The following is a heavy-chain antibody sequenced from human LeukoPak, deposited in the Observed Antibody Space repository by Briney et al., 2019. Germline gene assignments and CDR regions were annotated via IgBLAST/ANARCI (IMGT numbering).Heavy chain of an antibody. J-gene: IGHJ4*02. D-gene: IGHD3-22*01. V-gene: IGHV3-48*03. Sequence: GGSLRLSXAASGFTFRSYEMNWVRQAPGKGLEWVSYISSSGSTIYYADSVKGRFTISRDNAENSLYLQMNSLRAEDTAVYYCARMTYYYDSSGYSHFDYWGQGTLVTVSS. CDR3: ARMTYYYDSSGYSHFDY. CDR2: ISSSGSTI. CDR1: GFTFRSYE.